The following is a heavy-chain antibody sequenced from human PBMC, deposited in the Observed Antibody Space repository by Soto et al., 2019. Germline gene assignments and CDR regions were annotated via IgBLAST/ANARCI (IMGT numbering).Heavy chain of an antibody. CDR3: ARGYITGPSYPPHYFDY. V-gene: IGHV6-1*01. D-gene: IGHD1-20*01. CDR1: GDSVSSNSAA. J-gene: IGHJ4*02. Sequence: PSQTLSLTCAISGDSVSSNSAAWNWIRQSPSRGLEWLGRTYYRSKWYNDYAVSVKSRITINPDTSKNQFSLQLNSVTPEDTAVYYCARGYITGPSYPPHYFDYWGQGTLVTVSS. CDR2: TYYRSKWYN.